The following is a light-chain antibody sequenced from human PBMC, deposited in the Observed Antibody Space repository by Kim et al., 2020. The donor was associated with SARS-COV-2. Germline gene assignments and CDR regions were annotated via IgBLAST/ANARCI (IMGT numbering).Light chain of an antibody. Sequence: LSPGDRATLAGRASQSVGSYLAWYQQKPGQAPRLLIYDASNRATDIPARFSGSGSGTDFTLTISSLEPEDFAVYYCQQRIHWPLTFGGGTKVDIK. CDR2: DAS. V-gene: IGKV3-11*01. J-gene: IGKJ4*01. CDR3: QQRIHWPLT. CDR1: QSVGSY.